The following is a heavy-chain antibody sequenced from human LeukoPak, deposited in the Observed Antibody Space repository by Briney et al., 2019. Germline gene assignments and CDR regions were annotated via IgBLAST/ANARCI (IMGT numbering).Heavy chain of an antibody. V-gene: IGHV3-30*02. Sequence: PGGSLRLSCAASGFTFNNLAMHWFRQAPGKGLEWVAFVQSDGSSEYYADSVKGRFTISRDNSKHTVFLHMNSLRTEDTAVYYCAKGLSFAFDFWGQGTMVTVSS. CDR2: VQSDGSSE. D-gene: IGHD3-16*02. CDR1: GFTFNNLA. CDR3: AKGLSFAFDF. J-gene: IGHJ3*01.